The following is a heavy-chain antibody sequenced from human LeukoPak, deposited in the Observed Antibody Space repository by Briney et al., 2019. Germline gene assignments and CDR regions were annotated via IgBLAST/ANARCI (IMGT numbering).Heavy chain of an antibody. CDR3: AKAGGLTSTLESCYYDY. CDR1: GYTFTSYY. J-gene: IGHJ4*02. V-gene: IGHV1-46*01. Sequence: ASVKVSCKASGYTFTSYYMHWVRQAPGQGLEWMGIINPSGGSTSYAQKFQGRVTMTRDTSTSTVYMELSSLRSEDTAVYYCAKAGGLTSTLESCYYDYWGQGTVITVSS. D-gene: IGHD2/OR15-2a*01. CDR2: INPSGGST.